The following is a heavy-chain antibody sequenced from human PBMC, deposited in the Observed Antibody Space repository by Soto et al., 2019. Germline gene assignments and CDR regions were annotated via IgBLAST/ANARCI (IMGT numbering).Heavy chain of an antibody. V-gene: IGHV3-23*01. CDR1: GFTFSSYA. D-gene: IGHD3-22*01. J-gene: IGHJ4*02. CDR2: ISGSGGST. CDR3: AKRGGLYYDSSGYRY. Sequence: PGGSLRLSCAASGFTFSSYAMSWVRQAPGKGLEWVSAISGSGGSTYYADSVKGRFTISRDNSKNTLYLQMNSLRAEDPAVYYCAKRGGLYYDSSGYRYWGQGTLVTVSS.